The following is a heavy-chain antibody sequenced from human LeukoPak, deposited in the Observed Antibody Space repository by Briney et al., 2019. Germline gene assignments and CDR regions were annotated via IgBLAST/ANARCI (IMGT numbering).Heavy chain of an antibody. CDR1: GGSISITRYY. J-gene: IGHJ4*02. CDR2: MYSSGTT. CDR3: AQDRAWIEFYF. V-gene: IGHV4-39*07. D-gene: IGHD5-12*01. Sequence: PSETLSLTCTVSGGSISITRYYWGWIRQPPGKGLEWIASMYSSGTTYYNPSLKSRVTISVDTSKNQFSLKLSSVTAADTAVYYCAQDRAWIEFYFWGQGTLVTVSS.